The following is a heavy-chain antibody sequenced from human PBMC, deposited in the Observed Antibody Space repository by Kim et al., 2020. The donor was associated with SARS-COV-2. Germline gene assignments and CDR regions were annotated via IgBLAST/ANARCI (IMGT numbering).Heavy chain of an antibody. D-gene: IGHD3-22*01. Sequence: GGSLRLSCAASGFTVSSNYMSWVRQAPGKGLEWVSVIYSGGSTYYADSVKGRFTISRDNSKNTLCLQMNSLRAEDTAVYYCARTIMYYDSSGYLDYWGQGTLVTVSS. V-gene: IGHV3-53*01. CDR1: GFTVSSNY. J-gene: IGHJ4*02. CDR3: ARTIMYYDSSGYLDY. CDR2: IYSGGST.